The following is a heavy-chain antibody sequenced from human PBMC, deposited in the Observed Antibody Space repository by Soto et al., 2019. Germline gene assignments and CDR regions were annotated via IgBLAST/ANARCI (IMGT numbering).Heavy chain of an antibody. V-gene: IGHV1-69*08. D-gene: IGHD6-19*01. CDR1: GGTFSSYT. J-gene: IGHJ4*02. CDR3: ARERIAVAGYYFDY. CDR2: IIPILGIA. Sequence: QVQLVQSGAEVKKPGSSVKVSCKASGGTFSSYTISWVRQAPGQGLEWMGRIIPILGIANYAQKFQGRVTITADKSTSTAYMELSSLSSEDTAVYYCARERIAVAGYYFDYWGQGTLVTVSS.